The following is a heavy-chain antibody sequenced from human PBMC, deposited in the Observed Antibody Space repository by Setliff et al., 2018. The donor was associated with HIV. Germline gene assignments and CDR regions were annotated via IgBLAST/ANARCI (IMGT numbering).Heavy chain of an antibody. Sequence: SETLSLTCTVSGGSISSSSYYWGWIRQPPGKGLEWIGTIYYSGSTYYNPSLKSRVTISVDTSKNQFSLKLSSVTAADTAVYYCARDIGTVTDSDYWGQGALVTVSS. CDR2: IYYSGST. V-gene: IGHV4-39*07. CDR1: GGSISSSSYY. CDR3: ARDIGTVTDSDY. D-gene: IGHD4-4*01. J-gene: IGHJ4*02.